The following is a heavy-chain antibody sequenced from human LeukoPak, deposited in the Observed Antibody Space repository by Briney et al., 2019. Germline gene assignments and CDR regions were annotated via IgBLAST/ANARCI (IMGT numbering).Heavy chain of an antibody. V-gene: IGHV4-39*07. D-gene: IGHD3-3*01. CDR3: VTKRGDFWSGYYTGIQGGEFDY. CDR2: IYYSGST. CDR1: GGSISSSSYY. J-gene: IGHJ4*02. Sequence: SETLSLTCTVSGGSISSSSYYWGWIRQPPGKGLEWIGSIYYSGSTYYNPSLKSRVTISVDTSKNQFSLKLSSVTAADTAVYYCVTKRGDFWSGYYTGIQGGEFDYWGQGTLVTVSS.